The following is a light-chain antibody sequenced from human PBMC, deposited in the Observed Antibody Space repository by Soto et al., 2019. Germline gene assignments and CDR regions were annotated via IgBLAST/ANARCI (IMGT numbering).Light chain of an antibody. CDR1: TSDVGGYNY. Sequence: QSVLTQPPSASGSPGQSVTISCTGTTSDVGGYNYVSWYQQHPSKAPKLMIYDVTKRPSGVPDRFSGSKSGNTASLTISGLQAEDEADYYCCSYAGSSSYVFGTGTKVTVL. J-gene: IGLJ1*01. V-gene: IGLV2-11*01. CDR2: DVT. CDR3: CSYAGSSSYV.